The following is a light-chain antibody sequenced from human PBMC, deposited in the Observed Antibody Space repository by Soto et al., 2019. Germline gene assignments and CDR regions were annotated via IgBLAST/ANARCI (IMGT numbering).Light chain of an antibody. CDR2: AAS. V-gene: IGKV1-27*01. J-gene: IGKJ4*01. CDR3: QKYNSAPLT. CDR1: QGISVY. Sequence: DIQMTQSPSSLSASLGDRVTITCRASQGISVYLAWFQQKPGKVPKLLIYAASTLQSGVPSRFSGSGSGTNFTFTISSLQPEDVATYYCQKYNSAPLTFGGGTKV.